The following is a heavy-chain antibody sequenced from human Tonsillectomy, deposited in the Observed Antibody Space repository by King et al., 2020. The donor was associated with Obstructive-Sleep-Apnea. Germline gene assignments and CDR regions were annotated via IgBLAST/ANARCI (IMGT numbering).Heavy chain of an antibody. D-gene: IGHD5-18*01. Sequence: ITLKESGPTLVKPTQTLTLTCTFSGFSLSTSGVGVGWIRQPPGKALEWLPPLYWDDFKRSSPSLKSRLTITKDTSKKQVVLTMTNMDPVDTATYYCAHSRVDTALDYWGQGTLVTVSS. CDR2: LYWDDFK. CDR3: AHSRVDTALDY. CDR1: GFSLSTSGVG. V-gene: IGHV2-5*02. J-gene: IGHJ4*02.